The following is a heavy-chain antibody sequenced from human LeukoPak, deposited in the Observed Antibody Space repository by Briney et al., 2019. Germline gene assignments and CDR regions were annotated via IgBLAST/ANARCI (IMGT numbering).Heavy chain of an antibody. CDR2: ISGSGAIT. Sequence: PGGSLRLSCAASGFTFNNYGMSWVRQAPGKGLEWVSVISGSGAITYYADSVKGRFTISRDNSRNTLHLQMNSLRAEDTAVYYCAKDRDVWGSLLDYWGQGTLVTVSS. D-gene: IGHD3-16*01. J-gene: IGHJ4*02. CDR3: AKDRDVWGSLLDY. CDR1: GFTFNNYG. V-gene: IGHV3-23*01.